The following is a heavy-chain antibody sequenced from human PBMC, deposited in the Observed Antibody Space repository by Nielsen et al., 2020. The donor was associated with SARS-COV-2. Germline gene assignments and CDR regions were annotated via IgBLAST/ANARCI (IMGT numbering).Heavy chain of an antibody. CDR3: AKSAPTHDWLFDY. Sequence: WIRQPPGKGLEWVAVIWYDGSNKYYADSVKGRFTISRDNSKNTLYLQMNSLRAEDTAVYYCAKSAPTHDWLFDYWGQGTLVTVSS. V-gene: IGHV3-33*06. J-gene: IGHJ4*02. D-gene: IGHD3-9*01. CDR2: IWYDGSNK.